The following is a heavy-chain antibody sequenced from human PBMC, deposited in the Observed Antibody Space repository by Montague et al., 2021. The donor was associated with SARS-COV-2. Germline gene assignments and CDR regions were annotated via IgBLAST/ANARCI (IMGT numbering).Heavy chain of an antibody. CDR1: GFTFSSYW. D-gene: IGHD6-19*01. J-gene: IGHJ4*02. CDR3: ATGYSSGWSHQYYFDY. V-gene: IGHV3-13*04. CDR2: IGTAGDT. Sequence: SLRLSCAASGFTFSSYWMHWVRQATGKGLEWVSAIGTAGDTYYPGSVKGRFTISRENAKNSLYLQMNSLRAGDTAVYYCATGYSSGWSHQYYFDYWGQGTLVTVSS.